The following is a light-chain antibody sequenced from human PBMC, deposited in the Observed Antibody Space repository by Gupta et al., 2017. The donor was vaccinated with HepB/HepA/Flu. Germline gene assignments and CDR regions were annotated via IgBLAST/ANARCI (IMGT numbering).Light chain of an antibody. CDR3: SSYTRSSTLVI. Sequence: QSALTQPASVSGSPGQSITISCTGTSSDVGAYNSVSWYQQHPGKAPKLMISDVSNRPSGVSNRFSGSKSGNTASLTISGLQAEDEADYYCSSYTRSSTLVIFGGGTKLTV. CDR1: SSDVGAYNS. J-gene: IGLJ2*01. CDR2: DVS. V-gene: IGLV2-14*03.